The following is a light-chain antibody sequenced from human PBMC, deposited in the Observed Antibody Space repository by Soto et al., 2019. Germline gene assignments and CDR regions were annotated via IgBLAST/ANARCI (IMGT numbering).Light chain of an antibody. V-gene: IGKV3-11*01. J-gene: IGKJ3*01. CDR3: QQRSNWPFT. CDR2: GAS. Sequence: EIVLTQSPATLSLSPGERATLSCRASRSIGTYLAWYQQKPGQAPRLLMYGASNRATGIPARFSGSGSATDFTLTISSLEPADFAVYYWQQRSNWPFTFGHGTKVDIK. CDR1: RSIGTY.